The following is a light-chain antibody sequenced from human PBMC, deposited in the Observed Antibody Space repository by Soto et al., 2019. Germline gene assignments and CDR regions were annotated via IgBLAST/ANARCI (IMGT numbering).Light chain of an antibody. CDR2: GAS. V-gene: IGKV3-20*01. CDR1: PSVSSSY. CDR3: PEYASSPRP. Sequence: GPLSFSSGGKGTLSCRASPSVSSSYLAWYQQKPGQAPRLLIYGASSRATGIPDRFSGSGSGTDFTLTISRLEPEDFAVYYCPEYASSPRPFG. J-gene: IGKJ2*01.